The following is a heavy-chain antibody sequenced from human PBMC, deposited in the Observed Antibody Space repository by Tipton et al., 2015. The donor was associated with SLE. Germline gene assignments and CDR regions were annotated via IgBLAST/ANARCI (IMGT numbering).Heavy chain of an antibody. CDR3: ARVIAAPPYGMDV. CDR1: GYSFTTYW. D-gene: IGHD6-13*01. CDR2: VYPGDSDA. V-gene: IGHV5-51*03. Sequence: QLVQSGAEVKKPGESLKISCKASGYSFTTYWIGWVRQMPGKGLEWMGIVYPGDSDARYSPSFQGQVTISADNSKSTLYLQMSSLRPEDTAVYYCARVIAAPPYGMDVWGQGTTVTVSS. J-gene: IGHJ6*02.